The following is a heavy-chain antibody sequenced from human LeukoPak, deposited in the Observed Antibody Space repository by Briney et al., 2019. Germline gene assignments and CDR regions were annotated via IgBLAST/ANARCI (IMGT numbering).Heavy chain of an antibody. CDR3: AQGLDY. V-gene: IGHV3-21*01. CDR2: ISSSGTYI. Sequence: GGSLRLSCAASGFTFSRFSMNWVRQAPGKGLEWVSSISSSGTYIYYADSVKGRFTISRDSSNNTPFLQMNSLRAEDTGVYYCAQGLDYWGQGTLVTVSS. CDR1: GFTFSRFS. J-gene: IGHJ4*02.